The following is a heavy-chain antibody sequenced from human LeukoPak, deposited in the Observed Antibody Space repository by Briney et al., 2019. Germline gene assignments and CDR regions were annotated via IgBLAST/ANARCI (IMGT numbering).Heavy chain of an antibody. D-gene: IGHD3-3*01. J-gene: IGHJ4*02. V-gene: IGHV4-39*01. CDR3: ARKYYDFWSGYLGVDY. Sequence: PETLSLTCTVSGGSISSSSYYWGWIRQPPGKGLEWIGSIYYSGSTYYNPSLKSRVTISVDTSKNQFSLKLSSVTAADTAVYYCARKYYDFWSGYLGVDYWGQGTLVTVSS. CDR1: GGSISSSSYY. CDR2: IYYSGST.